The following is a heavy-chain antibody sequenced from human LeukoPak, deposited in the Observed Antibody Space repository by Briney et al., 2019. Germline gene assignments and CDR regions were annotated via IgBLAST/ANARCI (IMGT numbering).Heavy chain of an antibody. D-gene: IGHD1-7*01. V-gene: IGHV3-7*03. Sequence: QTGGSLRLSCATSGFTFSSNWMSWVRHVPGRGLDWVANIKPDGSAEYYAASVKGRFTASRDNAKNSLYLQMNSLRVEDTAVYYCASGINWNSQLPGKDYWGQGTLVTVSS. CDR2: IKPDGSAE. CDR3: ASGINWNSQLPGKDY. CDR1: GFTFSSNW. J-gene: IGHJ4*02.